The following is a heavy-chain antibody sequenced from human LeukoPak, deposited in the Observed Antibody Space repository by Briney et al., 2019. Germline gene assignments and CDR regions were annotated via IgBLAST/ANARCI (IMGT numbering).Heavy chain of an antibody. V-gene: IGHV1-18*01. D-gene: IGHD6-13*01. CDR2: ISAYNGNT. CDR3: ARDRYSSSSYNWFDP. CDR1: GYTFTSYG. J-gene: IGHJ5*02. Sequence: VSVKVSCKASGYTFTSYGISWVRQAPGQGLEWMGWISAYNGNTNYAQKLQGRVTMTTDTSTSTAYMELRSLRSDDTAVYYCARDRYSSSSYNWFDPWGQGTLVTVSS.